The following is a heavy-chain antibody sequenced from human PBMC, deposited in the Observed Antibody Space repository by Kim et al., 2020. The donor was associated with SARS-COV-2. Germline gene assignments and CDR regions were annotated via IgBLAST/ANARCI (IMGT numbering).Heavy chain of an antibody. J-gene: IGHJ6*02. Sequence: GGSLRLSCAASGFTFSSYWMHWVRQAPGKGLVWVSRINSDGSSTSYADSVKGRFTISRDNAKNTLYLQMNSLRAEDTAVYYCASDQNHPVAHYYYYGMDVWGQGTTVTVSS. CDR1: GFTFSSYW. V-gene: IGHV3-74*01. CDR3: ASDQNHPVAHYYYYGMDV. D-gene: IGHD6-19*01. CDR2: INSDGSST.